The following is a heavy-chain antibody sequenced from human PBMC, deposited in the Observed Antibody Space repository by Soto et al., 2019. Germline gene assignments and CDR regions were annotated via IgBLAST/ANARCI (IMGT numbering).Heavy chain of an antibody. Sequence: EGPLVESGGGLVQPGDSLRLSCAASGFTFTSYWMTWVRQTPGKGLEWVANIGLDGSEKHYVDSVKGRFTISRDNAKNSLYLQMDFLRAEDTAIYYCARGGSDMDVWGKGTTVTVSS. V-gene: IGHV3-7*01. J-gene: IGHJ6*03. CDR1: GFTFTSYW. D-gene: IGHD3-10*01. CDR3: ARGGSDMDV. CDR2: IGLDGSEK.